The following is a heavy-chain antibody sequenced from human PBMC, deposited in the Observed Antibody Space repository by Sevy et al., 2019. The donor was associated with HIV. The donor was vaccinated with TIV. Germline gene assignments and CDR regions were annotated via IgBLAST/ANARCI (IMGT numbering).Heavy chain of an antibody. CDR1: GFTFSSYG. CDR3: AKGGIVVVVADYGMDV. Sequence: GGSLRLSCAASGFTFSSYGMHWVRQAPGKGLEWVAVISYDGSNKYYADSVKGRFTISRDNSKNTLYLQMNSLRAEDTAVYYCAKGGIVVVVADYGMDVWGQETTVTVSS. D-gene: IGHD2-15*01. J-gene: IGHJ6*02. V-gene: IGHV3-30*18. CDR2: ISYDGSNK.